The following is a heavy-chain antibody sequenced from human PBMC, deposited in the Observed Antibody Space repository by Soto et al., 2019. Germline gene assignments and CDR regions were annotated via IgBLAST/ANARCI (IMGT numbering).Heavy chain of an antibody. D-gene: IGHD3-10*01. J-gene: IGHJ6*02. CDR2: ISAYNGNP. CDR3: ARDVTIRSMDG. V-gene: IGHV1-18*01. CDR1: GYTFTSYG. Sequence: QVQLVQSGAEVKKPGASVKVSCKASGYTFTSYGISWVRQAPGQGLEWMGWISAYNGNPNYAQKLQGRVTMTPDTSTSSGNMELMSMRCEDTAVFSCARDVTIRSMDGSGQGTTVTVFS.